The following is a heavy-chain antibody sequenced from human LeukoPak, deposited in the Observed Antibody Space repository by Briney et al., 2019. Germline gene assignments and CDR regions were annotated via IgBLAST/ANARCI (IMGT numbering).Heavy chain of an antibody. CDR1: GGSISSYY. Sequence: SETLSLTCTVSGGSISSYYWSWIRQPPGKGLEWIGYIYYSGSTNYNPFLKSRVTISVDTSKNQFSLKLSSVTAADTAVYYCARVGDGYNYYFDYWGQGTLVTVSS. V-gene: IGHV4-59*01. CDR3: ARVGDGYNYYFDY. CDR2: IYYSGST. J-gene: IGHJ4*02. D-gene: IGHD5-24*01.